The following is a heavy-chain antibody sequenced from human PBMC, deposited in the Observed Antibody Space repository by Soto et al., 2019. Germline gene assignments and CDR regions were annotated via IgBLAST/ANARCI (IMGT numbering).Heavy chain of an antibody. CDR1: GYTFTSYP. CDR3: AREGEGCGGRCLTYSWFDP. Sequence: QVHLVQSGAEVREPGASVKVSCTASGYTFTSYPLHWVRQAPGPRLEWMARLNVGNGNTDYSQNFQGRGTFTRDTVACTASLKISRMTSEDTAVYYCAREGEGCGGRCLTYSWFDPWGQGTLVSVSS. J-gene: IGHJ5*02. D-gene: IGHD2-15*01. V-gene: IGHV1-3*01. CDR2: LNVGNGNT.